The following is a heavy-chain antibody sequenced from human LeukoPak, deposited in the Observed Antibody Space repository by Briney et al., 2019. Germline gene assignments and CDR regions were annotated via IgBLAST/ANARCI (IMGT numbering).Heavy chain of an antibody. CDR3: ARAPSGSLDY. CDR1: GGSISSGGYH. Sequence: SETLSLTCTVSGGSISSGGYHWSWIRQHPGKGLEWIGYIYYSGSTYYNPSLKSRVTISVDTSKNQFSLKLSSVTAADTAVYYCARAPSGSLDYWGQGTLVTVSS. V-gene: IGHV4-31*03. D-gene: IGHD1-26*01. J-gene: IGHJ4*02. CDR2: IYYSGST.